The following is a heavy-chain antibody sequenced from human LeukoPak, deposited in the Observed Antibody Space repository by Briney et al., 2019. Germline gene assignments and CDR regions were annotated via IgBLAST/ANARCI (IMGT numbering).Heavy chain of an antibody. CDR1: GYTFTGYY. J-gene: IGHJ4*02. V-gene: IGHV1-2*02. CDR2: INPNSGGT. Sequence: ASVKVSCKASGYTFTGYYMHWVRQAPGQGLEWMGWINPNSGGTNYAQKFQVRVTMTRDTSITTAYMELSSLRSDDTAVYYCATDYYDSSGYLAPFDYWGQGTLVTVSS. D-gene: IGHD3-22*01. CDR3: ATDYYDSSGYLAPFDY.